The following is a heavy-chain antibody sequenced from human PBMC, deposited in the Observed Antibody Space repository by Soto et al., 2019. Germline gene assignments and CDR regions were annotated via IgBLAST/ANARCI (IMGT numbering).Heavy chain of an antibody. CDR2: INPNGGST. Sequence: QVQLVQSGAEVKNPGASVKVSCKASGYTFTNYYIHWVRQAPGQGLEWMAIINPNGGSTNYAQKFQGRVTLARDTFTSTVYMELSSLRSEDTVIYYCARGLAAGDYWGQGTLVTVSS. V-gene: IGHV1-46*01. J-gene: IGHJ4*02. CDR1: GYTFTNYY. D-gene: IGHD6-13*01. CDR3: ARGLAAGDY.